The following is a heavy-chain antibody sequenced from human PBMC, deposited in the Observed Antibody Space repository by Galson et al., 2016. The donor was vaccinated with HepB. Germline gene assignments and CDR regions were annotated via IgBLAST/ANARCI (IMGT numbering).Heavy chain of an antibody. CDR2: IAAGTGYT. CDR3: ARDREQQPAN. J-gene: IGHJ4*02. Sequence: SVKVSCKASEITFSNSAVQWVRQARGQRLEWMGWIAAGTGYTNYAQKFQERVTISRDMSTSTAYMELSTLRSEDSAVYFCARDREQQPANWGQGTLVTVSS. CDR1: EITFSNSA. D-gene: IGHD6-13*01. V-gene: IGHV1-58*01.